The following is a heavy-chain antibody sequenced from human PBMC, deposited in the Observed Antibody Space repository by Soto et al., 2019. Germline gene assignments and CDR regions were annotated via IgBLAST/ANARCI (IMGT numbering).Heavy chain of an antibody. D-gene: IGHD3-10*01. CDR3: ARDPGSGSYYGWFDP. CDR1: GGSISRYY. J-gene: IGHJ5*02. Sequence: SETLSLTCTVSGGSISRYYWNWIRQPPGKGLEWIGYIYYSGSTNYNPSHKSRVTISVDTSKNQFSPKLSSVTAADTAVYYCARDPGSGSYYGWFDPWGQGTLVTVS. V-gene: IGHV4-59*01. CDR2: IYYSGST.